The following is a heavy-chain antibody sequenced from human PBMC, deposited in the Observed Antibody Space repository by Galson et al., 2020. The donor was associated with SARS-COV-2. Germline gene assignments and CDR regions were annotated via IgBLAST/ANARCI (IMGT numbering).Heavy chain of an antibody. CDR3: ARALLLINYYGMDV. CDR1: GFTFSSYA. CDR2: ISYDGSNK. D-gene: IGHD3-10*01. Sequence: GGSLRLCCAASGFTFSSYAMHWVRQAPGKGLEWVAVISYDGSNKYYADSVKGRFTISRDNSKNTLYLQMNSLRAEDTAVYYCARALLLINYYGMDVWGQGTTVTVSS. J-gene: IGHJ6*02. V-gene: IGHV3-30*04.